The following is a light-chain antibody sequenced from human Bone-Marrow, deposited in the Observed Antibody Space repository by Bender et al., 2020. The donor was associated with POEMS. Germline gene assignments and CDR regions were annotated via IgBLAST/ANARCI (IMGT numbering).Light chain of an antibody. CDR3: CSYAGSTTWV. V-gene: IGLV2-23*02. Sequence: QSALTQPASVSGSPGQSLTISCTGTSDDIGSYNLVSWYQQHPGKAPKLMIFEVTKRPSGISDRFSASKSGSTASLTISGLQAEDEADYYCCSYAGSTTWVFGGGTNATAL. CDR1: SDDIGSYNL. J-gene: IGLJ2*01. CDR2: EVT.